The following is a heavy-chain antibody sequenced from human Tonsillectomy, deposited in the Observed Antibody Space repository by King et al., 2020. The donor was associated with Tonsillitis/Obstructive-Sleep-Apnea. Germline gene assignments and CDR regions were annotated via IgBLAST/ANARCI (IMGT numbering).Heavy chain of an antibody. V-gene: IGHV4-39*01. CDR2: IYYSGST. J-gene: IGHJ3*02. Sequence: LQLQESGPGLVKPSETLSLTCTVSGGSISSSSYYWGWIRQPPGKGLEWIGSIYYSGSTYYNPSLKSRVTISVDTSKNQFSLKLSSVTAADTAVYYCAGFCSSTSCYIGAFDIWGQGTMVTVSS. CDR1: GGSISSSSYY. D-gene: IGHD2-2*02. CDR3: AGFCSSTSCYIGAFDI.